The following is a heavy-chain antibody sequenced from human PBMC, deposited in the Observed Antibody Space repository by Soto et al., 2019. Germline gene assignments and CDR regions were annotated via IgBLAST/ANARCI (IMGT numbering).Heavy chain of an antibody. CDR1: AYTFTSYD. CDR2: MNPNNGNT. V-gene: IGHV1-8*01. J-gene: IGHJ4*02. D-gene: IGHD7-27*01. CDR3: ARGPRNWGVDY. Sequence: QVQLVHSGAEVEKPGASVKVSCKAAAYTFTSYDINWVRQATGQDFEWMGWMNPNNGNTAYAQKFQGRVTMTRDTSKSTAFMELSSLTSEDTAVYYCARGPRNWGVDYWGQGTLVTVSS.